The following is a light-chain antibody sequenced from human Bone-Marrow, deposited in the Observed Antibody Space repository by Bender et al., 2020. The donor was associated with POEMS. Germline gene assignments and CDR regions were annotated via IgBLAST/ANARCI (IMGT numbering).Light chain of an antibody. Sequence: QSVLTQPPSASGTPGQTVTISCSAGSIGRNPINWYQQLPGTAPRLVIYADDRRPSGVPNRFSASKSVSSASLAISGLQSEDAADYYCSTWDDRLNAWVFGGGTRLTVL. J-gene: IGLJ3*02. CDR2: ADD. CDR1: SIGRNP. V-gene: IGLV1-44*01. CDR3: STWDDRLNAWV.